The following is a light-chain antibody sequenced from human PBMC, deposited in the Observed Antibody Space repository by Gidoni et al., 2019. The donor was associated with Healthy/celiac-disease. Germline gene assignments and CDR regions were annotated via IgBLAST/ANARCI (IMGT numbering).Light chain of an antibody. V-gene: IGKV3-11*01. J-gene: IGKJ3*01. Sequence: DIVLTQSPATLSLSPGERATLSCRASQSVSSYLAWYQQKPGQAPRLLIYDASNRATGIPARFSGSGSGTDFTLTISSLEPEDFAVYYCQQRSNLGGLTFGPGTKVDIK. CDR2: DAS. CDR1: QSVSSY. CDR3: QQRSNLGGLT.